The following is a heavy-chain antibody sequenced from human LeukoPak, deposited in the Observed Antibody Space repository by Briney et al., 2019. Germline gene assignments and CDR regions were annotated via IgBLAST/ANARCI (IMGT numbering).Heavy chain of an antibody. CDR2: ISYDGNNK. CDR3: ASCDTAMAPYDY. CDR1: GFTFDSSG. D-gene: IGHD5-18*01. Sequence: GGSLRLSCAASGFTFDSSGMHWVRQAPGKGLECVAVISYDGNNKYSADSVKGRFTISRDNSRNTLYLQMNSLRAEDTAVYYCASCDTAMAPYDYWGQGTLVTVSS. V-gene: IGHV3-30*03. J-gene: IGHJ4*02.